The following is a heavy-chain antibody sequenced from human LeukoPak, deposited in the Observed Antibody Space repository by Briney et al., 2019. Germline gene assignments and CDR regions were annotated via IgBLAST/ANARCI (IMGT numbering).Heavy chain of an antibody. D-gene: IGHD3-22*01. Sequence: GGSLKLSCAASGFTFSGSAMHWVRQTSGKGLEWVGRIRSKANSYATAYAASVKGRFTISRDDSKNTAYLQMNSLKTEDTAVYYCTTRYYDSSGFLYNWFDPWGQGTLVTVSS. CDR1: GFTFSGSA. V-gene: IGHV3-73*01. J-gene: IGHJ5*02. CDR2: IRSKANSYAT. CDR3: TTRYYDSSGFLYNWFDP.